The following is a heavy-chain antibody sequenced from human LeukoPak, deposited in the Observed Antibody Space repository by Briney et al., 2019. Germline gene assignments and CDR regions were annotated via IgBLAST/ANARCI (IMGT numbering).Heavy chain of an antibody. CDR1: GGSFSGYY. D-gene: IGHD2-15*01. CDR3: ARADCSGGSCYSGGWFDP. CDR2: INHSGST. V-gene: IGHV4-34*01. Sequence: SETLSLTCAVYGGSFSGYYWSWIRQPPGKGLEWLGEINHSGSTNYNPSLKSRVTISVDTSKNQFSLKLSSVTAADTAVYYCARADCSGGSCYSGGWFDPWGQGTLVTVSS. J-gene: IGHJ5*02.